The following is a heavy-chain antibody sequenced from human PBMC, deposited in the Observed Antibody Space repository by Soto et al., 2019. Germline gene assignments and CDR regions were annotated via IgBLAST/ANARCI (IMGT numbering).Heavy chain of an antibody. Sequence: TSETLSLTCTVSGGSISSYYWSWIRQPPGKGLEWIGYIYYSGSTNYNPSLKSRVTISVDTSKNQFSLKLSSVTAADTAVYYCARWRHYYDSSGRYDYWGQGTLVT. CDR1: GGSISSYY. D-gene: IGHD3-22*01. CDR2: IYYSGST. J-gene: IGHJ4*02. V-gene: IGHV4-59*01. CDR3: ARWRHYYDSSGRYDY.